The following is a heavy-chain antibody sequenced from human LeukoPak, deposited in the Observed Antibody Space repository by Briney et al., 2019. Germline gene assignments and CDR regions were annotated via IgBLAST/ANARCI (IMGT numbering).Heavy chain of an antibody. D-gene: IGHD1-26*01. CDR3: ARRRDSGSLQHFDY. Sequence: GGSLRLSCAASGFTLSSYWMHWVRQAPGKGLVWVSRIDSDGSSTSYADSVKGRFTISRDNAKNSLYLQMNSLRAEDTAVYYCARRRDSGSLQHFDYWGQGTLVTVSS. CDR1: GFTLSSYW. CDR2: IDSDGSST. V-gene: IGHV3-74*01. J-gene: IGHJ4*02.